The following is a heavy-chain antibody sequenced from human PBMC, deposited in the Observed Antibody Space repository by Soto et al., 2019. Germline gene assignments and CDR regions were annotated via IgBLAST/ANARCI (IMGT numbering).Heavy chain of an antibody. Sequence: QVQLVQSGAEVKKPGSSVKVSCKASGGTFSSYAISWVRQAPGQGLEWMGGIIPIFGTANYAQKFQGRVTITADESTSTAYMELRSLRSEDTAVYFCARWGGYYYGSGSAQYYYYYYGMDVWGQGTTVTVSS. CDR2: IIPIFGTA. CDR3: ARWGGYYYGSGSAQYYYYYYGMDV. V-gene: IGHV1-69*01. CDR1: GGTFSSYA. D-gene: IGHD3-10*01. J-gene: IGHJ6*02.